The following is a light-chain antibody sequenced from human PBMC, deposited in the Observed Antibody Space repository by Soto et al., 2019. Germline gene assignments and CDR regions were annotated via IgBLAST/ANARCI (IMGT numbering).Light chain of an antibody. CDR3: QQYSSYWT. CDR2: KAT. V-gene: IGKV1-5*03. J-gene: IGKJ1*01. Sequence: DIQMTQSPSTLSASVGDRVTISCRASQSISSRLAWYQQKPGKAPKLLIYKATILESGVPSRFSGSSSGTQFTLTVSSLLLDCFATYYCQQYSSYWTCGQGTKVEIK. CDR1: QSISSR.